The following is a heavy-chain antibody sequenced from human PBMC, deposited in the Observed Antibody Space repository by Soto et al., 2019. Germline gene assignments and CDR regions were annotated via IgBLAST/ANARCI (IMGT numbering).Heavy chain of an antibody. V-gene: IGHV4-59*01. CDR1: GVSFSPNY. CDR3: ARVRPSDTAMVLLDY. D-gene: IGHD5-18*01. J-gene: IGHJ4*02. Sequence: SETLSLTCNVSGVSFSPNYWCLIRQPPGKGLEWIGYVYYSGCTYYNPSLKSRVTISVDTSKNQFSLKLSSVTAADTAVYYCARVRPSDTAMVLLDYWGQGTLVTVSS. CDR2: VYYSGCT.